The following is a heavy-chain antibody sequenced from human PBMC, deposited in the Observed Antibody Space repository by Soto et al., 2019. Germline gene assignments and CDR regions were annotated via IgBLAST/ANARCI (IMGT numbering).Heavy chain of an antibody. CDR2: INAYNGNT. Sequence: ASVKVSCKASGYTFTNFGISWVRQAPGQGLEWMGWINAYNGNTNYAQNFQGRVTMTTDTSTSTAYMELRSLRSDDTAVYYCAREGTPIDYWGQGTLVTVSS. CDR1: GYTFTNFG. J-gene: IGHJ4*02. CDR3: AREGTPIDY. V-gene: IGHV1-18*01. D-gene: IGHD2-15*01.